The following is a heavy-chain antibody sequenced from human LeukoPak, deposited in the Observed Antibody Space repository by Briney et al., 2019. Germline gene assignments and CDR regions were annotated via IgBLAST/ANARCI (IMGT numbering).Heavy chain of an antibody. Sequence: ASVTVSFTASGYTFTSYGISWVRQAPGQGLEWMGWISAYNGNTNYAQKLQGRVTMTTDTSTSTAYMELRSLRSDDTAVYYCARDWLNAFDIWGQGTMVTVSS. CDR1: GYTFTSYG. V-gene: IGHV1-18*01. CDR2: ISAYNGNT. D-gene: IGHD3-16*01. CDR3: ARDWLNAFDI. J-gene: IGHJ3*02.